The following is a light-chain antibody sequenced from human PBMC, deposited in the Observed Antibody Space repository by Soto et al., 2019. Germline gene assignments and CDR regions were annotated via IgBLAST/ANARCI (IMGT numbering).Light chain of an antibody. CDR1: SSDVGGYNY. Sequence: QSVLTQPASVSGSPGQSITFSCTGTSSDVGGYNYVSWYQQHPGKAPKLMIYEVSNRPSGVSNRFSGSKSGNTASLTISGLQAEDEADYYCSSYTSSSTWVFGGGTKVTVL. V-gene: IGLV2-14*01. CDR2: EVS. J-gene: IGLJ3*02. CDR3: SSYTSSSTWV.